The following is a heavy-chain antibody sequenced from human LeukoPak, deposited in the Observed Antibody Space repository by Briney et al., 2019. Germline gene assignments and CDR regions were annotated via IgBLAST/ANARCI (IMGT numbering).Heavy chain of an antibody. Sequence: GGPLTLSCAASGFTFTTFGFHWVREAPGKGREWVGVIWYDGSKEYYADSVKGRFTISRDNSKNTLFLQMNSVRAEDTAVYYCARDYNWYFDCWGQGTLVTVSS. J-gene: IGHJ4*02. CDR2: IWYDGSKE. D-gene: IGHD1-20*01. V-gene: IGHV3-33*01. CDR1: GFTFTTFG. CDR3: ARDYNWYFDC.